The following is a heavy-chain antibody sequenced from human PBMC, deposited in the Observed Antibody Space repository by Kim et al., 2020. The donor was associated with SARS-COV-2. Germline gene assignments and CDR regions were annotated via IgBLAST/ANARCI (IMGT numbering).Heavy chain of an antibody. J-gene: IGHJ3*02. CDR2: ISYAGST. CDR3: ATSTHXGSGSYYQSDAXXI. CDR1: GGSINSGGYY. Sequence: SETLSLTCTVSGGSINSGGYYWSWVRRHPGKGLEWIGHISYAGSTNYNPSLTGRISMSVDTSKNQFSLKLTSVTAADTAVYYCATSTHXGSGSYYQSDAXXIWGQGTVVTVSS. V-gene: IGHV4-31*03. D-gene: IGHD3-10*01.